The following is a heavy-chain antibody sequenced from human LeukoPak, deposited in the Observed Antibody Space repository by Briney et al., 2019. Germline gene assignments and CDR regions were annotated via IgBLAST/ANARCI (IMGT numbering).Heavy chain of an antibody. Sequence: PGGSLRLSCAASGFTFSSYEMNWVRQAPGKGLEWVSYISSSGSTIYYADSVKGRFTISRDNAKNSLYLQMNSLRAEDTAVYYCARATTYYYDRGPRSSFDYWGQGTLVTVSS. D-gene: IGHD3-22*01. CDR2: ISSSGSTI. CDR1: GFTFSSYE. CDR3: ARATTYYYDRGPRSSFDY. V-gene: IGHV3-48*03. J-gene: IGHJ4*02.